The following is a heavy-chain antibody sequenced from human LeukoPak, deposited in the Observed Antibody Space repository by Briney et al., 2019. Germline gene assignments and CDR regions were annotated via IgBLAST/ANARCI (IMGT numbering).Heavy chain of an antibody. V-gene: IGHV3-30-3*01. CDR1: GFTFSSYA. Sequence: GGSLRLSCAASGFTFSSYAMPWVRQAPGKGLEWVAVISYDGSNKYYADSVKGRFTISRDNSKNTLYLQMNSLRAEDTAVYYCARGFFKAYQWGQGTLVTVSS. J-gene: IGHJ4*02. CDR2: ISYDGSNK. CDR3: ARGFFKAYQ. D-gene: IGHD3-3*01.